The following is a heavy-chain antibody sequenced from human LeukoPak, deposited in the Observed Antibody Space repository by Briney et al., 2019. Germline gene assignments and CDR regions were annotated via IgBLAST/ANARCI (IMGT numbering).Heavy chain of an antibody. Sequence: GASLKISCKVSGYSFATYWTGWVRRMPGKGLGWMGIIYPGDSDTRYSPSFQGQVTISADKSNSTAYLQWSSLTASDTAMYYCARLGTSATYFDFWGQGTLVTVSS. V-gene: IGHV5-51*01. CDR2: IYPGDSDT. CDR3: ARLGTSATYFDF. D-gene: IGHD2-15*01. CDR1: GYSFATYW. J-gene: IGHJ4*02.